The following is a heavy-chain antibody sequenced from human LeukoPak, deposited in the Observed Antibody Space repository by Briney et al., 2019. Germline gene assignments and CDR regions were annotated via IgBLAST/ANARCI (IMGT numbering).Heavy chain of an antibody. CDR3: AKTYYFGRNYYDSSGYYFGY. D-gene: IGHD3-22*01. J-gene: IGHJ4*02. CDR2: ISGSGGST. CDR1: GFTFSSYA. V-gene: IGHV3-23*01. Sequence: GGSLRLSCAASGFTFSSYAMSWVRQAPGKGLEWVSVISGSGGSTYYADSVKGRFTISRDNSKNTLYLQMNSLRAEDTAVYYCAKTYYFGRNYYDSSGYYFGYWGQGTLVTVSS.